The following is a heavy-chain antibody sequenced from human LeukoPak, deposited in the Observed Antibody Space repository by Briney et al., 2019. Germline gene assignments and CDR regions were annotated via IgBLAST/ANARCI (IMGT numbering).Heavy chain of an antibody. D-gene: IGHD6-19*01. Sequence: SETLSLTCTVSGGSISSYYWSWIRQPPGKGLEWIGYIYYSGSTNYNPSLKSRVTISIDTSKNHFSLKLTSVTAADTATYYCARETSLAGFASGLGFNYWGQGILVTVSS. CDR2: IYYSGST. J-gene: IGHJ4*02. V-gene: IGHV4-59*01. CDR1: GGSISSYY. CDR3: ARETSLAGFASGLGFNY.